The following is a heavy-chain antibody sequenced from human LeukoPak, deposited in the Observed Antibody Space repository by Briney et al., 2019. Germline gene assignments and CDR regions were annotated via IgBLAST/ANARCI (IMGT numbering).Heavy chain of an antibody. CDR3: ARQYRLIAVAGTNWFDP. CDR2: IYYSGST. V-gene: IGHV4-39*01. D-gene: IGHD6-19*01. J-gene: IGHJ5*02. CDR1: GGSISSSSYY. Sequence: SETLSLTCTVSGGSISSSSYYWGWIRQPPGKGLEWIGSIYYSGSTYYNPSLKSRATISVDTSKNHFSLKLNSVTAADTAVYYCARQYRLIAVAGTNWFDPWGQGTLVTVSS.